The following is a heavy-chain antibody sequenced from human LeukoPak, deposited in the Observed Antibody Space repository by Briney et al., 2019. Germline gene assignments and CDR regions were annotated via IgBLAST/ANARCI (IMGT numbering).Heavy chain of an antibody. V-gene: IGHV4-34*01. CDR3: ARPSPEMWGANSGYYFDY. J-gene: IGHJ4*02. CDR2: INHSDTT. CDR1: GGSFSGYY. D-gene: IGHD4/OR15-4a*01. Sequence: SETLSLTCAVYGGSFSGYYWSWIRQPPGKGLEWIGEINHSDTTYYNPSLKSRVTISVDTSKNQFSLQLSSVTAADTAVYFCARPSPEMWGANSGYYFDYWGPGILVTVSS.